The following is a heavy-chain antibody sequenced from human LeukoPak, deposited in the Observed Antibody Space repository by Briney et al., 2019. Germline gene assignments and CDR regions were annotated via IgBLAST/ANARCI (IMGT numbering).Heavy chain of an antibody. J-gene: IGHJ4*02. CDR2: ISGGVGST. CDR1: EFTFSSYS. V-gene: IGHV3-23*01. D-gene: IGHD5-18*01. CDR3: AKQRGYSYGYSFDY. Sequence: GGSLRLSCAASEFTFSSYSMNWVRQAPGKGLEWVSTISGGVGSTYYADSVKGRFTLSRDNSKNTLYLQMNSLRAEDTAVYYCAKQRGYSYGYSFDYWGQGTLVTVSS.